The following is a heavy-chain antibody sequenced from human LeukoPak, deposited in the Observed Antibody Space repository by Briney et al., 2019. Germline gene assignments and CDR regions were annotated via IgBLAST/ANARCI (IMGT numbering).Heavy chain of an antibody. V-gene: IGHV3-48*04. CDR1: GFTFSSYS. CDR2: ISSSSSTI. Sequence: GSLRLSCAASGFTFSSYSMNWVRQAPGKGLEWVSYISSSSSTIYYADSVKGRFTISRDNAKNSLYLQMNSLRAEDTAVYYCAKDSARAAAGKIFDYWGQGTLVTVSS. D-gene: IGHD6-13*01. CDR3: AKDSARAAAGKIFDY. J-gene: IGHJ4*02.